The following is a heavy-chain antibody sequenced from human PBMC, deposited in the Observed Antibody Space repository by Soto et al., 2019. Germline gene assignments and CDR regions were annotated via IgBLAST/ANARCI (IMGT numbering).Heavy chain of an antibody. CDR2: IIPIFGTA. J-gene: IGHJ4*02. Sequence: ASVKVSCKASGGTFSSYAISWVRQAPGQGLEWMGGIIPIFGTANYAQKFQGRVTITADESTSTAYMELSSLRSEDTAVYYCARGVSYYYDSSGRGYYFDYCGQGTMVTVSS. CDR1: GGTFSSYA. D-gene: IGHD3-22*01. CDR3: ARGVSYYYDSSGRGYYFDY. V-gene: IGHV1-69*13.